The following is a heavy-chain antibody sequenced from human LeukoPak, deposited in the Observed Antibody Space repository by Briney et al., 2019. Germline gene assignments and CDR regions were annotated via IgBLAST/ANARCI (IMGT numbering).Heavy chain of an antibody. CDR1: GYTFTGYY. V-gene: IGHV1-46*01. Sequence: ASVKVSCKASGYTFTGYYMHWVRQAPGQGLEWMGIINPSGGSTSYAQKFQGRVTMTRDTSTSTVYMELSSLRSEDTAVYYCARNGGGLPAAPDGDAFDIWGQGTMVTVSS. J-gene: IGHJ3*02. CDR3: ARNGGGLPAAPDGDAFDI. CDR2: INPSGGST. D-gene: IGHD2-2*01.